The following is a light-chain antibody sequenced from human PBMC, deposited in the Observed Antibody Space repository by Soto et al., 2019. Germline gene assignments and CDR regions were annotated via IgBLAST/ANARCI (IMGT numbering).Light chain of an antibody. Sequence: EIVMAQSPATPSVSPGGKATLSCRASQSVSSNLAWYQQKPGQAPRLLIYGASTRATGIPARFSGSGSGTEFTLTISSLQSEDFAVYYCQQYNNWPPITFGQGTRLEIK. V-gene: IGKV3-15*01. CDR2: GAS. J-gene: IGKJ5*01. CDR3: QQYNNWPPIT. CDR1: QSVSSN.